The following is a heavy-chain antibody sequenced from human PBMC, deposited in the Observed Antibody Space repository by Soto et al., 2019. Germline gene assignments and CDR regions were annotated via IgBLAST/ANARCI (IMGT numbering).Heavy chain of an antibody. V-gene: IGHV3-23*04. J-gene: IGHJ4*02. CDR1: GFIFTTSD. CDR3: GKGGGGDHGY. CDR2: ITITGDTT. D-gene: IGHD2-21*02. Sequence: EVQLVESEGGLVQPGGSLRLSCEASGFIFTTSDMSWVRQAPGKGLEWISSITITGDTTHYADSVKGRFTISRDNSRKTVYLQMNSLRVDEPAVNYCGKGGGGDHGYWGQGTLVAVSS.